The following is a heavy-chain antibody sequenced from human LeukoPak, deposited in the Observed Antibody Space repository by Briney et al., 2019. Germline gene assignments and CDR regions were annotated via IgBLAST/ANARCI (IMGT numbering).Heavy chain of an antibody. D-gene: IGHD6-6*01. CDR1: GYTFTGYY. V-gene: IGHV1-2*02. CDR3: ARWQLGLYYFDY. CDR2: INPNSGGT. J-gene: IGHJ4*02. Sequence: GASVKVSCKASGYTFTGYYMHWVRQAPGQGLEWMGWINPNSGGTNYAQKFQGRVTMTRDTSISTAYMELGRLRSDDTAVYYCARWQLGLYYFDYWGQGTLVTVSS.